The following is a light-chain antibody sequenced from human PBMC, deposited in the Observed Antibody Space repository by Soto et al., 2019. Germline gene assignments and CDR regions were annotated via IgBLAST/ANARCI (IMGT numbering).Light chain of an antibody. J-gene: IGKJ1*01. CDR1: QSLNRD. CDR2: GAS. V-gene: IGKV3-15*01. CDR3: QQYFEWPPMT. Sequence: EIVMTQSPATLSVSPGERATLSCRASQSLNRDLAWYQQKPGQAPRLLISGASTRAAGISDRFRGSGSGTEFTLTISSLRSEDSAIYYCQQYFEWPPMTFGQGTKVDIK.